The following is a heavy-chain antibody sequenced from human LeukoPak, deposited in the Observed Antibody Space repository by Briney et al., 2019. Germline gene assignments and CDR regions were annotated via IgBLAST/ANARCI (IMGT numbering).Heavy chain of an antibody. CDR3: ARDITAARPRDFDY. CDR2: ISSSSSII. J-gene: IGHJ4*02. CDR1: GFTFSSYT. Sequence: GGSLRLSCAASGFTFSSYTMNWVRQAPGKGLEWVSFISSSSSIIYYADSVKGRFTISRDNARNSLYLQMNSLRAEDTAVYYCARDITAARPRDFDYWGQGTLVTVSS. V-gene: IGHV3-48*04. D-gene: IGHD6-13*01.